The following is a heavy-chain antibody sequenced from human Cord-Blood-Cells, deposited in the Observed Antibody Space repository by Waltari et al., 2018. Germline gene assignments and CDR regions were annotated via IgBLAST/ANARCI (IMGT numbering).Heavy chain of an antibody. J-gene: IGHJ4*02. D-gene: IGHD3-10*01. CDR3: ARPYSTSGSGSYYYFDY. Sequence: QVQLQQWGAGLLKPSETLSLTCAVYGGSFSGYYWSWIRQPPGKGLEWIGEINHMGGTNYNPSLKGRVTISVDTSKNQFSLKLSSVTAADTAVYYCARPYSTSGSGSYYYFDYWGQGTLVTVSS. V-gene: IGHV4-34*01. CDR1: GGSFSGYY. CDR2: INHMGGT.